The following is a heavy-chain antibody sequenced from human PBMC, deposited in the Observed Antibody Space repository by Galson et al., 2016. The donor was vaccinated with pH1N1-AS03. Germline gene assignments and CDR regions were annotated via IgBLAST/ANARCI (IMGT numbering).Heavy chain of an antibody. J-gene: IGHJ3*02. CDR1: GGSISSYY. V-gene: IGHV4-59*01. D-gene: IGHD4-17*01. CDR3: TRKATTCGFDI. CDR2: VHSSGST. Sequence: ETLSLTCTVSGGSISSYYWSWIRQPPGKGLEWIGYVHSSGSTSYNRSLKSRLIISVDTSKNQLSLKLTSVTAADTAMYYCTRKATTCGFDIWGQGTVVTVSS.